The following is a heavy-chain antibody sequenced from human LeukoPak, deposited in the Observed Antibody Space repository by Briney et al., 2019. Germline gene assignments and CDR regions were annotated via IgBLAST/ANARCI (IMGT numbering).Heavy chain of an antibody. CDR1: GDSISGSSYY. D-gene: IGHD5-24*01. CDR3: ASADGCKIDY. Sequence: SETLSLTCTVSGDSISGSSYYWGWIRQPPGKGLEWIGNIYYGGSTYYNPSLKSRVSISVDTSNNQFSLKVSSVTAADTAVYYCASADGCKIDYWGQGTLVTVSS. CDR2: IYYGGST. V-gene: IGHV4-39*01. J-gene: IGHJ4*02.